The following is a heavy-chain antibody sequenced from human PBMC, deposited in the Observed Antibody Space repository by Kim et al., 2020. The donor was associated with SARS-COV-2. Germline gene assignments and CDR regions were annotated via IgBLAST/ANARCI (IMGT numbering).Heavy chain of an antibody. J-gene: IGHJ4*02. CDR3: AKEPMWQQLVLNFLDY. V-gene: IGHV3-23*01. Sequence: SVKGRFTISRDNSKNTLYLQMNSLRAEDTAVYYCAKEPMWQQLVLNFLDYWGQGTLVTVSS. D-gene: IGHD6-13*01.